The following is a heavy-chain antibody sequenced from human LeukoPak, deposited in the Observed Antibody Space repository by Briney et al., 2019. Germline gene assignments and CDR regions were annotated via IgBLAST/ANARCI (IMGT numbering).Heavy chain of an antibody. CDR2: IYFSGST. CDR3: ARHQWLGPFDS. D-gene: IGHD6-19*01. CDR1: GGSISSSSHY. V-gene: IGHV4-39*01. J-gene: IGHJ4*02. Sequence: SETLSLTCTVFGGSISSSSHYWGWIRQPPGEGLEWIGSIYFSGSTYYSPSLESRVTISVDPSTNQFSLKLSSVTAADTAVYFCARHQWLGPFDSWGQGTLVTVSS.